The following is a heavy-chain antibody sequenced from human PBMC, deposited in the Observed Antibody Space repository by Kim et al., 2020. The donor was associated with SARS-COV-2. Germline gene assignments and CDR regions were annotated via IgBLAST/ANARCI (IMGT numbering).Heavy chain of an antibody. D-gene: IGHD7-27*01. V-gene: IGHV1-69*01. CDR3: ARGGGWGSRWFDP. J-gene: IGHJ5*02. Sequence: YARKFQGRVTITADESTSTAYRELSSLRSEDTAVYYCARGGGWGSRWFDPWGQGTLVTVSS.